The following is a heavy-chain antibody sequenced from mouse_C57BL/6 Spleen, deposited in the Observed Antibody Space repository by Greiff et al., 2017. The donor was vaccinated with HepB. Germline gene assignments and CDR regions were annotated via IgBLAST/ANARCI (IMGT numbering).Heavy chain of an antibody. Sequence: QVQLKQPGTELVKPGASVKLSCKASGYTFTSYWMHWVKQRPGQGLEWIGNINPSNGGTNYNEKFKSKATLTVDKSSSTAYMQLSSLTSEDSAVYYCAREGQLRLNAMDYWGQGTSVTVSS. CDR3: AREGQLRLNAMDY. CDR2: INPSNGGT. J-gene: IGHJ4*01. D-gene: IGHD3-2*02. V-gene: IGHV1-53*01. CDR1: GYTFTSYW.